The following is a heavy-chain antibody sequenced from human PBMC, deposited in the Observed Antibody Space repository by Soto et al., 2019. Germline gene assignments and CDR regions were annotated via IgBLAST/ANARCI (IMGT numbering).Heavy chain of an antibody. Sequence: EASVKVSCKASGYTFTGYYMHWVRQAPGQGLEWMGWINPNSGGTNYAQKFQGWVTMTRDTSISTAYMELSRLRSDDTAVYYCARDPSRGYSYGSDAFDIWGQGTMVTVSS. V-gene: IGHV1-2*04. CDR2: INPNSGGT. D-gene: IGHD5-18*01. CDR1: GYTFTGYY. CDR3: ARDPSRGYSYGSDAFDI. J-gene: IGHJ3*02.